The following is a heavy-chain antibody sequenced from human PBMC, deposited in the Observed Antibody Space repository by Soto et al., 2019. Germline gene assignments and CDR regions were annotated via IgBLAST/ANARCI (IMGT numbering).Heavy chain of an antibody. CDR2: ISSSGSTI. Sequence: GGSLRLSCAASGFTFSSYEMNWVRQAPGKGLEWVSYISSSGSTIYYADSVRGRFTISRDRSKNTLYLQMSSLRAEDTALYYCAKNQERELPRVIDFWGQGTLVTVSS. CDR1: GFTFSSYE. D-gene: IGHD1-7*01. CDR3: AKNQERELPRVIDF. J-gene: IGHJ4*02. V-gene: IGHV3-48*03.